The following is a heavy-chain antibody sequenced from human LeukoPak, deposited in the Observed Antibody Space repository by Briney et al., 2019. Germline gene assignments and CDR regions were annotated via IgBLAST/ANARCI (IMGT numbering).Heavy chain of an antibody. CDR3: ARDLAGGSSWNNY. Sequence: SGGSLRLSRAASGFTFSSYSMNWVRQAPGKGLEWVSSISSSSSYIYYADSVKGRFTISRDNAKNSLYLQMNSLRAEDTAVYYCARDLAGGSSWNNYWGQGTLVTVSS. CDR1: GFTFSSYS. V-gene: IGHV3-21*01. J-gene: IGHJ4*02. D-gene: IGHD6-13*01. CDR2: ISSSSSYI.